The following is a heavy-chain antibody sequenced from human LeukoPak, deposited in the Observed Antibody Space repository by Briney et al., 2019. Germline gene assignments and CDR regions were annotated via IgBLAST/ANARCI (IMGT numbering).Heavy chain of an antibody. CDR1: GFTFSSYE. CDR3: APDSMVRGVGGY. V-gene: IGHV3-48*03. Sequence: GGSLRLSCAASGFTFSSYEMNWVRQAPGKGLEWVSYISSSGSTIYYADSVKGRFTISRDNAKNSLYLQMNSLRAEDTAVYYCAPDSMVRGVGGYWGQGTLVTVSS. D-gene: IGHD3-10*01. CDR2: ISSSGSTI. J-gene: IGHJ4*02.